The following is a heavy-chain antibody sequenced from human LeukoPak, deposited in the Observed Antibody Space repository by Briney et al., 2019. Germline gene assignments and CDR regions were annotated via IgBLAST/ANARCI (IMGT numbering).Heavy chain of an antibody. D-gene: IGHD1-1*01. CDR3: TRGETTGCFDY. Sequence: GGSLRLSCAASGFTFSSYAVHWVRQAPGKGLEWVAVISYDATNKYYADSVRGRFTISRDNAKNTLYLQMHSLTAEDTAVYYCTRGETTGCFDYWGQGILVTVSP. V-gene: IGHV3-30-3*01. CDR2: ISYDATNK. J-gene: IGHJ4*02. CDR1: GFTFSSYA.